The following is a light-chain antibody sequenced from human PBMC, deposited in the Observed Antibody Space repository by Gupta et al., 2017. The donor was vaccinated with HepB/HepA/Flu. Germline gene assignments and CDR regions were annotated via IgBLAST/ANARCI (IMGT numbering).Light chain of an antibody. CDR1: SSDIGAYNF. J-gene: IGLJ3*02. Sequence: QSALTQPASVSGSPGQSITISCAGSSSDIGAYNFVSWYQQHPGKAPKLIIYDVTNRPAGVSNRFSGSKSGNTASLTISGLKAEDEADYYCSACTRSTTWEFGGGTKLTVL. V-gene: IGLV2-14*03. CDR2: DVT. CDR3: SACTRSTTWE.